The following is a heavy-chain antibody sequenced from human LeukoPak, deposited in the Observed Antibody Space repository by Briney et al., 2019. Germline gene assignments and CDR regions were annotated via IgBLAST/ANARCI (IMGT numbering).Heavy chain of an antibody. V-gene: IGHV4-30-2*01. CDR3: AREVTTGYEYLDY. CDR1: GDSISSGDYY. D-gene: IGHD5-12*01. J-gene: IGHJ4*02. Sequence: SQTLSLTCTESGDSISSGDYYWSWIRQPPGKGLEWIGYIYHSGSTYYNPSLKSRVTISVDRSKNQFSLKLISVTAADTAVYYCAREVTTGYEYLDYWGPGTLVTVSS. CDR2: IYHSGST.